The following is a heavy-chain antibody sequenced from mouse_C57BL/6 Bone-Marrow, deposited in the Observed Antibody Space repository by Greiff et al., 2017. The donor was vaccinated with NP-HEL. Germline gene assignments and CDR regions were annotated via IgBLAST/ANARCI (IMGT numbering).Heavy chain of an antibody. Sequence: VQLQQSGAELVKPGASVKISCKASGYEFSNYWMNWVKQRPGKGLEWIGQIYPGDGDTNSNGKFKDKATLKADKSSSTAYKQLSRLTSEGSAVYFCARGAYWGQGTLVTVSA. CDR1: GYEFSNYW. J-gene: IGHJ3*01. CDR3: ARGAY. V-gene: IGHV1-80*01. CDR2: IYPGDGDT.